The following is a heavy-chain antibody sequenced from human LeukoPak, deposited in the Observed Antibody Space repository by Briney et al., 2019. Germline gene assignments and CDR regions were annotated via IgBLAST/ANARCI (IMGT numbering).Heavy chain of an antibody. V-gene: IGHV3-23*01. CDR1: GFTFSSYA. D-gene: IGHD2-15*01. CDR2: ISNSGGGT. CDR3: AKAPGGSCYSASDY. J-gene: IGHJ4*02. Sequence: GGSLRLSCAASGFTFSSYAMTWVRQAPGKGLEWVSAISNSGGGTYYAGSVKGRFTISRDNSKNTLYLQMNSLRADDSAIHYCAKAPGGSCYSASDYWGQGTLVTVSS.